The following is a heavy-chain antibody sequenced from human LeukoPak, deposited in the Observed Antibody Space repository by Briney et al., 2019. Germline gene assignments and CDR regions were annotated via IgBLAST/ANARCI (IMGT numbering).Heavy chain of an antibody. J-gene: IGHJ1*01. D-gene: IGHD1-26*01. V-gene: IGHV3-20*04. CDR3: ARDRGGSYMYLQH. CDR2: INWNGGSA. Sequence: PGGSLRLSCAASGFTFDDYGMSWVRQAPGKGLEWVSGINWNGGSAGYADSVKGRFTISRDNVKNSLFLQMNSLRAKDTALYYCARDRGGSYMYLQHWGQGTLVTVSS. CDR1: GFTFDDYG.